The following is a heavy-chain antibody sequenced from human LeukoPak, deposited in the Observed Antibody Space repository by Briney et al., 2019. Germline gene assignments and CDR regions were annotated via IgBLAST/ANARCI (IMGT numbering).Heavy chain of an antibody. V-gene: IGHV3-13*01. CDR2: IGTAGDT. CDR3: ARGLDYGDLWGIDYTIDV. J-gene: IGHJ6*02. D-gene: IGHD4-17*01. CDR1: GFTFSSYD. Sequence: RGSLRLSCAASGFTFSSYDMHWVRQATGKGLEWVSAIGTAGDTYYPGSVKGRFTISRENAKNSLYLQMNSLRAGDTAVYYCARGLDYGDLWGIDYTIDVWGQGTTVTVSS.